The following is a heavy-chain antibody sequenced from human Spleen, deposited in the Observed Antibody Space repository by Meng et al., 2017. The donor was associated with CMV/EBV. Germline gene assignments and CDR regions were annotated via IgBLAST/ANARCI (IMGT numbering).Heavy chain of an antibody. J-gene: IGHJ6*02. CDR1: DYY. D-gene: IGHD6-13*01. CDR2: ISSSGSRI. Sequence: DYYMGWIRQAPGKGLEWVSHISSSGSRIFYVDSVQGRFTISRDNAKNSLYLQMNSLRVEDTAVYHCARAPSGPRSSWTHFYYGLDVWGQGTTVTVSS. CDR3: ARAPSGPRSSWTHFYYGLDV. V-gene: IGHV3-11*01.